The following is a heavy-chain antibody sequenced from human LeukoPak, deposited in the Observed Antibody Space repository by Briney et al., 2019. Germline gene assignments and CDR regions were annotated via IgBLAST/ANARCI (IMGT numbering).Heavy chain of an antibody. D-gene: IGHD6-6*01. Sequence: SETLSLTCAVYRGSLSGYYWSWIRQPPGKGREEFREINHSGSTNYNPSLKSRATISVDTSKNQFSLKLSSVTAADTAVYYCARALLGDSSSSTKIDYWGQGTLVTVSS. V-gene: IGHV4-34*01. J-gene: IGHJ4*02. CDR1: RGSLSGYY. CDR2: INHSGST. CDR3: ARALLGDSSSSTKIDY.